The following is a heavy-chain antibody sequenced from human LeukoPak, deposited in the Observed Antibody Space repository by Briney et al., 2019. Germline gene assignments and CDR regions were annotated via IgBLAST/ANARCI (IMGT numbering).Heavy chain of an antibody. CDR3: AKGQVYGVE. D-gene: IGHD4-17*01. CDR2: TYYSGST. Sequence: SETLSLTCTVSGGSISSYYWSWIRQPPGKGLEWIGYTYYSGSTNYNPSLKSRVTISVDTSKNQFSLKLSSVTAADTAVYYCAKGQVYGVEWGQGTLVTVSP. J-gene: IGHJ4*02. CDR1: GGSISSYY. V-gene: IGHV4-59*01.